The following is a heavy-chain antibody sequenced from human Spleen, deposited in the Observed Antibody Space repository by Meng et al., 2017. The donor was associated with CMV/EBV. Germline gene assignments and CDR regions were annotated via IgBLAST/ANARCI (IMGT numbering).Heavy chain of an antibody. D-gene: IGHD3/OR15-3a*01. CDR3: ARDRTEYFDY. J-gene: IGHJ4*02. CDR2: TSYDGTTT. Sequence: LSCAASGFTFTRYAFHWVRQAPGKGLEWVAVTSYDGTTTYYTDSAKGRFTISRDNSKNTLYLQMNSLRADDTAVYYCARDRTEYFDYWGQGTLVTVSS. CDR1: GFTFTRYA. V-gene: IGHV3-30*04.